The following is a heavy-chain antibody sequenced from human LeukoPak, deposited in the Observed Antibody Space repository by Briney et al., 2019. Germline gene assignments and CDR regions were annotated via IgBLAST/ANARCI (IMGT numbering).Heavy chain of an antibody. CDR1: GYTFTSYG. J-gene: IGHJ6*03. V-gene: IGHV1-18*01. Sequence: GASVNVSCKASGYTFTSYGISWVRQAPGQGLEWMGWISAYNGNTNYAQKLQGRVTMTTDTSTSTAYMELRSLRSDDTAVYYCARAHYYGSGSYYSPDYYYYMDVWGEGTTVTVSS. CDR2: ISAYNGNT. CDR3: ARAHYYGSGSYYSPDYYYYMDV. D-gene: IGHD3-10*01.